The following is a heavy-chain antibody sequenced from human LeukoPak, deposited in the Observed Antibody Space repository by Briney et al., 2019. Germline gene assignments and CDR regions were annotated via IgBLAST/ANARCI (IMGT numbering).Heavy chain of an antibody. CDR1: GGSISSGGYS. Sequence: SETLSLTCAVPGGSISSGGYSWSWIRQPPGKGLEWIGYIYHSGSTYYNPSLKSRVTISVDRSKNQFSLKLSSVTAADTAVYYCASKTTAFDYWGQGTLVTVSS. V-gene: IGHV4-30-2*01. D-gene: IGHD4-17*01. CDR2: IYHSGST. CDR3: ASKTTAFDY. J-gene: IGHJ4*02.